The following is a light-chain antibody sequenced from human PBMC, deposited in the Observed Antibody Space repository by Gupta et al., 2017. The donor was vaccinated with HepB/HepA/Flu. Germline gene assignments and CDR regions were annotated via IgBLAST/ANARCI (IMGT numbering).Light chain of an antibody. J-gene: IGLJ3*02. V-gene: IGLV2-14*01. CDR3: SSYTTSSTWV. CDR2: DVT. CDR1: SSDVGAYNY. Sequence: QSALTQPASVSGSPGPSITISCTGTSSDVGAYNYVSWHQQHPGKAPKLMIYDVTSRPSGVSNRFSGSKSGNTASLTISGLQAEDEADYYCSSYTTSSTWVFGGGTKLTVL.